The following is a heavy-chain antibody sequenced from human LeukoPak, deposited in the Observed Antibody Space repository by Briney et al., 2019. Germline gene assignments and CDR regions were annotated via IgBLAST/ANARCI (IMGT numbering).Heavy chain of an antibody. CDR2: ISSSGSTI. Sequence: GGSLRLSCAASGFTFSSYEMNWVRQAPGKGLEWVSYISSSGSTIYYADSVKGRFTISRDNAKNPLYLQMNSLRAEDTAVYYCARDSVFSGGSGSLFDYWGQGTLVTVSS. CDR3: ARDSVFSGGSGSLFDY. CDR1: GFTFSSYE. J-gene: IGHJ4*02. V-gene: IGHV3-48*03. D-gene: IGHD3-10*01.